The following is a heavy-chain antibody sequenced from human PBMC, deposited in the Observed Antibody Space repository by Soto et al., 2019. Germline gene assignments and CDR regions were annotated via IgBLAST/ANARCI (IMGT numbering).Heavy chain of an antibody. Sequence: GGSLRLSCAASGFTFSGYWMSWVRQAPGKGLEWVANIKRDGSEIYYAGSVKGRFTISRDNAKDSLYLQMNSLRAEDTAVYYCARAPYCTGSSCSSRVPDSWGRGTLVTVSS. CDR1: GFTFSGYW. CDR3: ARAPYCTGSSCSSRVPDS. J-gene: IGHJ4*02. V-gene: IGHV3-7*03. CDR2: IKRDGSEI. D-gene: IGHD2-15*01.